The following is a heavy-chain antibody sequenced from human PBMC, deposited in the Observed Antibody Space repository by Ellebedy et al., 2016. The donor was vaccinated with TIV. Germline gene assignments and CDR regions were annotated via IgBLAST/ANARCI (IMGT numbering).Heavy chain of an antibody. CDR3: ARGGATASFDY. J-gene: IGHJ4*02. CDR1: GYTFTNYF. D-gene: IGHD1-26*01. CDR2: INPNGGFA. V-gene: IGHV1-46*01. Sequence: ASVKVSCXATGYTFTNYFIHWVRRAPGQGLDWMGMINPNGGFAMNAQKFQGRVTVTRDTSTSTVQMELSSLTSDDTAVYYCARGGATASFDYWGQGTLVTVSS.